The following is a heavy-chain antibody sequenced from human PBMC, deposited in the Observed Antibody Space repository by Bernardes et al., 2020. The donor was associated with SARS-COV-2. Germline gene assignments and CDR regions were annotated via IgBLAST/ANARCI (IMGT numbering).Heavy chain of an antibody. CDR1: GFTFSSYA. V-gene: IGHV3-23*01. Sequence: GGSLRLSCAASGFTFSSYAMSWVRQAPGKGLEWVSAISRSGGSTYYADSVKGRFTISRDNSKNTLYLQMNSLRAEDTAVYYCANVAGDSYGSNWFDPWGQGTLVTVSS. D-gene: IGHD5-18*01. CDR2: ISRSGGST. CDR3: ANVAGDSYGSNWFDP. J-gene: IGHJ5*02.